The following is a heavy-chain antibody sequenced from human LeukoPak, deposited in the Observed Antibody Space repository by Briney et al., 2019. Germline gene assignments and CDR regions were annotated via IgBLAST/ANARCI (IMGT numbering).Heavy chain of an antibody. CDR2: IYYTGST. J-gene: IGHJ3*02. Sequence: SETLSLTCTVSGGSVSDYYWSWIRQSPGKGLEWIGYIYYTGSTSYNPSLRSRVTMSADTSKNQFSLKLSSVTAADTAVYYCARSLYYYGSDSFDIWGQGTMVSVSS. CDR3: ARSLYYYGSDSFDI. V-gene: IGHV4-59*02. CDR1: GGSVSDYY. D-gene: IGHD3-10*01.